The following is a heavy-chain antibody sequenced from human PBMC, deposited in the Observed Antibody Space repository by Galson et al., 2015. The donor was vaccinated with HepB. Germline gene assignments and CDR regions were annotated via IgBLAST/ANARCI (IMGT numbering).Heavy chain of an antibody. CDR2: ISDSGTSI. CDR3: ARATLGWFDP. Sequence: LRLSCAASGVTFSDYYMSWVRQAPGKGLEWISYISDSGTSISYADSVKGRFTVSRDNAKKSLFLQMNSLRDEDTAVYYCARATLGWFDPWGQGTLVTVSS. V-gene: IGHV3-11*01. J-gene: IGHJ5*02. D-gene: IGHD2/OR15-2a*01. CDR1: GVTFSDYY.